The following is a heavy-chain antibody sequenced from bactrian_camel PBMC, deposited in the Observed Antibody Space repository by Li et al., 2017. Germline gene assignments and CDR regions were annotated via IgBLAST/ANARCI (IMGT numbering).Heavy chain of an antibody. Sequence: HVQLVESGGGSVQPGGSLRLSCAMSGYSASTFCMGWFRQTPGKEREGVAAIDSGGSTRYADSVKGRFTISQDKAKNTMYLQLNNLKPEDTSVYYCAADRGYGLGCLSDSGYWGQGTQVTVS. V-gene: IGHV3S53*01. J-gene: IGHJ6*01. D-gene: IGHD1*01. CDR3: AADRGYGLGCLSDSGY. CDR1: GYSASTFC. CDR2: IDSGGST.